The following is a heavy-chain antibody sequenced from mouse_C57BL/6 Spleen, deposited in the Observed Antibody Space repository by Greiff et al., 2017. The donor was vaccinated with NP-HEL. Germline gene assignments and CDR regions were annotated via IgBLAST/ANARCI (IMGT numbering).Heavy chain of an antibody. CDR2: IYPGDGDT. Sequence: VQLQQSGPELVKPGASVKISCKASGYAFSSSWMNWVKQRPGKGLEWIGRIYPGDGDTNYNGKFKGKATLTADESSSTAYMQLSSLTSEDSAVYFCANWDGGYWGQGTTLTVSS. J-gene: IGHJ2*01. D-gene: IGHD4-1*01. CDR1: GYAFSSSW. CDR3: ANWDGGY. V-gene: IGHV1-82*01.